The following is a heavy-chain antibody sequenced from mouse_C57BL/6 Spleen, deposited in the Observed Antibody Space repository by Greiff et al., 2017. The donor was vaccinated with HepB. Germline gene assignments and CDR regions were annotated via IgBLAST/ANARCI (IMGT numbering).Heavy chain of an antibody. CDR2: IHPNSGST. Sequence: QVQLQQPGAELVKPGASVKLSCKASGYAFTSYWMHWVKQRPGQGLEWIGMIHPNSGSTKYNEKFKSKATLTVDKSSSTAYMQLSSLTSEDSAVYYCARSGASGYFFDYWGQGTTLTVSS. V-gene: IGHV1-64*01. CDR1: GYAFTSYW. D-gene: IGHD2-3*01. J-gene: IGHJ2*01. CDR3: ARSGASGYFFDY.